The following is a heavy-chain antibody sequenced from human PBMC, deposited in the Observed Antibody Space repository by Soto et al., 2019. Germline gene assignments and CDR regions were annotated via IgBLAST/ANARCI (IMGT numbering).Heavy chain of an antibody. CDR2: INAGNGNT. CDR1: GYTFTSYA. J-gene: IGHJ4*02. V-gene: IGHV1-3*01. Sequence: GASVKVSCKASGYTFTSYAMHWVRQAPGQRLEWMGWINAGNGNTKYSQKFQGRVTITRDTSASTAYMELSSLRSEDTAVYYCAVWYSWNYIAFDYWGQGTLVTVSS. D-gene: IGHD1-7*01. CDR3: AVWYSWNYIAFDY.